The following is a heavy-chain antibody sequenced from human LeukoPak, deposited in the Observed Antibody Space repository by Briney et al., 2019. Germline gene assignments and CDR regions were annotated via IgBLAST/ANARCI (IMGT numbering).Heavy chain of an antibody. Sequence: ASVKVSCKASGYTFTSYGISWVRQAPGQGLEWMGWISTYNGKTNYAQKFQGRVTMTTDTSASTAYMELRSLRSDDTAVYYCATNSHGDYGFDWFDPWGQGTLVTVSS. V-gene: IGHV1-18*01. CDR1: GYTFTSYG. CDR2: ISTYNGKT. CDR3: ATNSHGDYGFDWFDP. D-gene: IGHD4-17*01. J-gene: IGHJ5*02.